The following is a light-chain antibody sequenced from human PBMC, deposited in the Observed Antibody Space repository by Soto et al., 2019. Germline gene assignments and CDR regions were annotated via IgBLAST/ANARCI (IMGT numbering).Light chain of an antibody. CDR1: SSGVGGYNY. V-gene: IGLV2-14*01. CDR2: DVS. CDR3: SSYTSSSLRV. Sequence: QSVLTQPASVSGSPGQSITISCTGTSSGVGGYNYVSWYQQHPGKAPKLMIYDVSNRPSGVSNRFSGSKSGNTASLTFSGLQAEDEADYYCSSYTSSSLRVLGTGTKVTVL. J-gene: IGLJ1*01.